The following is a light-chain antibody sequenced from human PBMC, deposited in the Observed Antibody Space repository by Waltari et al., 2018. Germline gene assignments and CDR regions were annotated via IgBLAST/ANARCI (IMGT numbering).Light chain of an antibody. V-gene: IGKV1-5*03. CDR2: KAS. J-gene: IGKJ1*01. CDR3: LQFDSLWT. CDR1: QSISSW. Sequence: DIQMTQSPSTLSASVGDRVTITCRASQSISSWLAWYQQKHGKAPKLLISKASILESGVPSRFSGSGFGTEFTLTISSLQPDDFATYYCLQFDSLWTFGQGTKVEIK.